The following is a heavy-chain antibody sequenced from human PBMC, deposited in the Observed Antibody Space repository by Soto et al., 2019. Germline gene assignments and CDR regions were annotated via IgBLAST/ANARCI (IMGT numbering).Heavy chain of an antibody. CDR1: GFTFSSYA. D-gene: IGHD2-15*01. CDR2: ISGSGANI. Sequence: VHLFESGGDLVQPGGSLRLSCAASGFTFSSYAMHWVRQAPGKGLEWVSLISGSGANILYADSVKGRFTISRDNSNNMLYLHVNSLRADDTAVYYCAKDRCGGGSCYYLDLWGQGTLVTVSS. J-gene: IGHJ4*02. CDR3: AKDRCGGGSCYYLDL. V-gene: IGHV3-23*01.